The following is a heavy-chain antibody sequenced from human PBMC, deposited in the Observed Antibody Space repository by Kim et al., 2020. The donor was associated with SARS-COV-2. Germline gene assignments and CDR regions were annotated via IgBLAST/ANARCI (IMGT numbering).Heavy chain of an antibody. V-gene: IGHV1-69*13. CDR2: IIPIFGTA. J-gene: IGHJ3*02. CDR1: GGTFSSYA. D-gene: IGHD3-16*01. CDR3: ARDGGLSDSDAFDI. Sequence: SVKVSCKASGGTFSSYAISWVRQAPGQGLEWMGGIIPIFGTANYAQKFQGRVTITADESTSTAYMELSSLRSEDTAVYYCARDGGLSDSDAFDIWGQGTMVTVSS.